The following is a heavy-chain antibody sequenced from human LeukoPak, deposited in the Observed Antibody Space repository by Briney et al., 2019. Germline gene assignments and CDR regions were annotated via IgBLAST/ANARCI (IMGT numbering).Heavy chain of an antibody. CDR3: ARGSYFDY. J-gene: IGHJ4*02. CDR1: GYTFTSYG. CDR2: ISGYNGKR. V-gene: IGHV1-18*01. Sequence: GGSLKISCKGSGYTFTSYGISWVRQAPGQGLEWMGWISGYNGKRNSAQKLQGRVTMTTDTSTSTAYMELRSLRSDDTAVYYCARGSYFDYWGQGTLVTVSS.